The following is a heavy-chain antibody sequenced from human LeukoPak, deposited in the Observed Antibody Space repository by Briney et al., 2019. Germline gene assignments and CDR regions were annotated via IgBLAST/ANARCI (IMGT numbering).Heavy chain of an antibody. Sequence: PSETLSLTCAVYGGSFSGYSWSWIRQPPGKGLEWIGEVNHSGSTNYNPSLESRVTISVDTSKNQFSLKLSSVTAADTAVFYCARGSGRYDILTGHTVNWSDPWGQGTLVTVSS. CDR2: VNHSGST. CDR3: ARGSGRYDILTGHTVNWSDP. CDR1: GGSFSGYS. D-gene: IGHD3-9*01. V-gene: IGHV4-34*01. J-gene: IGHJ5*02.